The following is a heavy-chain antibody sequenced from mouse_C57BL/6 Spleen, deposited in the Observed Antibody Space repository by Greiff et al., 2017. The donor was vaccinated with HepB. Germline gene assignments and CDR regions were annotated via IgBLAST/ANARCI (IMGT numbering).Heavy chain of an antibody. CDR2: IDPSDSYT. CDR1: GYTFTSYW. CDR3: ARRGSGYVFDY. D-gene: IGHD3-2*02. V-gene: IGHV1-59*01. Sequence: QVQLQQPGAELVRPGTSVKLSCKASGYTFTSYWMHWVKQRPGQGLEWIGVIDPSDSYTNYNQKFKGKATLTVDTSSSTAYMQLSSLTSEDSAVYYCARRGSGYVFDYWGQGTTLTVSS. J-gene: IGHJ2*01.